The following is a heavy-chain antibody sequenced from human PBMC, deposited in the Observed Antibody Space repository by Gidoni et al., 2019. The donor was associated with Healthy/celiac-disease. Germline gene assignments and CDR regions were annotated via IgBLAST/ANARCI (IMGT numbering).Heavy chain of an antibody. CDR3: AKVYGCSGGSCYSHFDY. J-gene: IGHJ4*02. V-gene: IGHV3-23*01. Sequence: EVQLLESGGGLVQPGGSLRLSCAASGFTFSSYAMSWVRQAPGKGLEWVSAISGSGGSTYYAASVKGRFTISRDNSQTTLYLQMNSLRAEDTAVYYCAKVYGCSGGSCYSHFDYWGQGTLVTVSS. CDR1: GFTFSSYA. D-gene: IGHD2-15*01. CDR2: ISGSGGST.